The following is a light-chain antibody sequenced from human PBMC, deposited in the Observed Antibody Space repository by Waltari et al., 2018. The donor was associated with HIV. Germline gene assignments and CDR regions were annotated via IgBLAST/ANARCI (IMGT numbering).Light chain of an antibody. J-gene: IGLJ3*02. Sequence: QAVLTQPPSASETPGQRVTISCSGSRSNIGSNSVSWYQNLPGTAPKLLIYGVNQRPSGVPDRFAGSKSGTSASLAISGLQSEDEADYYCATWDDSLNGVVFGGGTKLTVL. CDR2: GVN. CDR3: ATWDDSLNGVV. CDR1: RSNIGSNS. V-gene: IGLV1-44*01.